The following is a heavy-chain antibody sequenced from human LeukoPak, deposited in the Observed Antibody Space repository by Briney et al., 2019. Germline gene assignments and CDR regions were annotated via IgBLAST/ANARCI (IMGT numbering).Heavy chain of an antibody. CDR3: ARGELRTGAKGDYYYYMDV. V-gene: IGHV1-2*02. CDR1: GYIFSVYY. Sequence: GASVKVSCKASGYIFSVYYMHWVRQAPGQGLEWMGWINPNSGGTDYAQKLQGRVTMARDTSISTAYMELIGLRSDDTAVYYCARGELRTGAKGDYYYYMDVWGKGTTVTVSS. D-gene: IGHD3/OR15-3a*01. J-gene: IGHJ6*03. CDR2: INPNSGGT.